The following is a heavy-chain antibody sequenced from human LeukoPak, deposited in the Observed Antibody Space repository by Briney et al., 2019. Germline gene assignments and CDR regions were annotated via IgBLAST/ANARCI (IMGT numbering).Heavy chain of an antibody. CDR1: GYTFTAYY. V-gene: IGHV1-2*02. Sequence: GASVKVSCKASGYTFTAYYIHWVRQAPGQGPEWMGWVIPNSGGTKYAQKFQDRVTLTRDTSTNTAYMELSSLTHDDTAVYYCARGVLIQGRGAFDIWGQGSMVTVSS. CDR2: VIPNSGGT. D-gene: IGHD3-9*01. J-gene: IGHJ3*02. CDR3: ARGVLIQGRGAFDI.